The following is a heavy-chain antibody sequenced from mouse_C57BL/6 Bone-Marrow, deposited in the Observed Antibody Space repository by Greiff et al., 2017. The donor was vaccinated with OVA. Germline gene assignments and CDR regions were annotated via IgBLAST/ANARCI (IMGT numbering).Heavy chain of an antibody. V-gene: IGHV1-39*01. Sequence: EVKVVESGPELVKPGASVKISCKASGYSFTDYNMNWVKQSNGKSLEWIGVINPNYGTTSYNQKFKGKATLTVDQSSSTSYMQINSLTSEDSAVYYCARGGRGAPGFAYWGQGTLVTVSA. CDR2: INPNYGTT. CDR3: ARGGRGAPGFAY. D-gene: IGHD3-3*01. J-gene: IGHJ3*01. CDR1: GYSFTDYN.